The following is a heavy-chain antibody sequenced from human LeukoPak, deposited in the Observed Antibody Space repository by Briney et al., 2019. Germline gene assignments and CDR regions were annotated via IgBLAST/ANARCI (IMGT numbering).Heavy chain of an antibody. CDR1: GFTFISYW. D-gene: IGHD6-6*01. Sequence: GGSLRLSCAGAGFTFISYWMSWVRRAPGKGLQWVATIKQNGTEKYYVDSVEGRFTISRDNTKNSLSLQMNSLRGEDTAVYYCVRALGTSSADYWGQGTLVTVS. J-gene: IGHJ4*02. V-gene: IGHV3-7*01. CDR3: VRALGTSSADY. CDR2: IKQNGTEK.